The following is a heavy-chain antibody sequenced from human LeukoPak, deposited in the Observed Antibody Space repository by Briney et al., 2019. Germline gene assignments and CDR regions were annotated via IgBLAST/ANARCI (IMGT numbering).Heavy chain of an antibody. J-gene: IGHJ4*02. CDR3: AGRFFYDTPGGLTY. CDR1: EYSFTSYW. V-gene: IGHV5-51*01. CDR2: IYPGDSHT. D-gene: IGHD2/OR15-2a*01. Sequence: GESLKISCKGSEYSFTSYWGGWVRQMPGKGLEWMGVIYPGDSHTRYSPSFQGQVTISVDKSISTAYLQWSSLRASDTAMYYCAGRFFYDTPGGLTYGAKGPLVTVS.